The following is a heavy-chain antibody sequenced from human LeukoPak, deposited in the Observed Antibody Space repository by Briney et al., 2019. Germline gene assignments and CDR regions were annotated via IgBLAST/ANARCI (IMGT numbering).Heavy chain of an antibody. V-gene: IGHV4-4*07. J-gene: IGHJ4*02. CDR3: ARVFSVAGTFDY. D-gene: IGHD6-19*01. Sequence: SETLSLTCTVPGGSFSIYYWSWIRQPAGKGLEWIGRIYTSGNTYYNPSLKSRVTMSVDTSKNQFSLNLSSVTAADTAVYYCARVFSVAGTFDYWGQGTLVTVSS. CDR2: IYTSGNT. CDR1: GGSFSIYY.